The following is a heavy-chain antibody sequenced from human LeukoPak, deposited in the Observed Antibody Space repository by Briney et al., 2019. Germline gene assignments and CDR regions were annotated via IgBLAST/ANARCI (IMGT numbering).Heavy chain of an antibody. CDR3: ASDSSSWYDY. V-gene: IGHV4-59*12. CDR1: SGSISGYY. J-gene: IGHJ4*02. Sequence: SETLSLTCSVSSGSISGYYWNWIRQPPGKGLEWIGQIFYSGSTTYNPSLKSPVTISVDTSKNQLSLKLSSVAAADTAVYYCASDSSSWYDYWGQGTLVTVSS. D-gene: IGHD6-13*01. CDR2: IFYSGST.